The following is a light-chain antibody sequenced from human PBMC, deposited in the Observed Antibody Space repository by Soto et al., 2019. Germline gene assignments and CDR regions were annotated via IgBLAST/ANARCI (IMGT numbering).Light chain of an antibody. CDR3: SSYTSSSTPYV. V-gene: IGLV2-8*01. CDR2: EVS. Sequence: SVLTQPPSASGSPGQSVTISCTGTSSDVGGYNYVSWYQQHPGKAPKLMIYEVSKRPSGVPDRFSGSKSGNTASLIIFWLQAEDEADYYCSSYTSSSTPYVFGTGTKVTVL. CDR1: SSDVGGYNY. J-gene: IGLJ1*01.